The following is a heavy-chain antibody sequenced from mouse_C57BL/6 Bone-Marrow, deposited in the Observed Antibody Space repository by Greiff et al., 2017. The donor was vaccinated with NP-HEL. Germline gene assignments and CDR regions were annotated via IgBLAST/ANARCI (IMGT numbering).Heavy chain of an antibody. CDR2: IDPSDSYT. Sequence: QVQLQQPGAELVMPGASVKLSCKASGYTFTSYWMHWVKQRPGQGLEWIGEIDPSDSYTNYNQKFKGKSTLTVDKSSSTAYMQLSSLTSEDSAVYYCAVVPYAMDYWGQGTSVAVSS. CDR1: GYTFTSYW. D-gene: IGHD1-1*01. CDR3: AVVPYAMDY. J-gene: IGHJ4*01. V-gene: IGHV1-69*01.